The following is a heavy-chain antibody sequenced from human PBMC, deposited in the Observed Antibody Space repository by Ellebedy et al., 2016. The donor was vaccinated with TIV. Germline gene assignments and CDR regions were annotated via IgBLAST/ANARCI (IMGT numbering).Heavy chain of an antibody. CDR1: GGSISSFY. J-gene: IGHJ5*02. CDR3: ARMTYSSRWYEGWFDP. CDR2: SYYSGST. Sequence: MPSETLSLSCTVSGGSISSFYWSWIRQPPGKGLEWNGYSYYSGSTNYNPSLKSRVTISVDTSKRQFSLKLSSVTAADTAVYYCARMTYSSRWYEGWFDPWGQGTLVTVSS. V-gene: IGHV4-59*01. D-gene: IGHD6-13*01.